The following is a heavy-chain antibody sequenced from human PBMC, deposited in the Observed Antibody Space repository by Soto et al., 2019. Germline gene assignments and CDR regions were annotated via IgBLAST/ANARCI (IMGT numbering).Heavy chain of an antibody. D-gene: IGHD7-27*01. V-gene: IGHV1-18*01. CDR3: ARVGTPIDY. CDR2: ISAYNGNT. Sequence: QVQLVQSGAEVKKPGASVKVSCKTSGYTFTNFGISWVRQAPGQGLEWMGWISAYNGNTNYAQKFQGSVTMTTDTSTSTAYMDMMSLRSDDTAVYYGARVGTPIDYWGQGTLVTVSS. J-gene: IGHJ4*02. CDR1: GYTFTNFG.